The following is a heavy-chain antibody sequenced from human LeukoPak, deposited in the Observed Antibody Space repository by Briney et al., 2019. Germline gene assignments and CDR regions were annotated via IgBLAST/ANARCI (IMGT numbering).Heavy chain of an antibody. CDR1: GFTFSSYG. Sequence: GGSLRLSCAASGFTFSSYGMHWVRQAPGKGLEWVAVISYDGSNKYYADSVKGRFTISRDNSKNTLYLQMNSLRAEDTAVYYCAKVWYQLPSHFDYWGQGTLVTVSS. CDR2: ISYDGSNK. CDR3: AKVWYQLPSHFDY. V-gene: IGHV3-30*18. D-gene: IGHD2-2*01. J-gene: IGHJ4*02.